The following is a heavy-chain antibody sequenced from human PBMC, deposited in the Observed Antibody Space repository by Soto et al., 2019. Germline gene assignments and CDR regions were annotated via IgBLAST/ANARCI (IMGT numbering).Heavy chain of an antibody. CDR3: AALWLGGNWFDP. Sequence: QVQLQQWGAGLLKPSETLSLTCAVYGGSFSGYYWSWIRQPPGKGLEWIGEINHSGSTNYNPSLKRRVTIAVDTSKNQFPLKLSSVPAADTAVYYGAALWLGGNWFDPWGQGTLVTVSS. V-gene: IGHV4-34*01. J-gene: IGHJ5*02. CDR1: GGSFSGYY. D-gene: IGHD3-10*01. CDR2: INHSGST.